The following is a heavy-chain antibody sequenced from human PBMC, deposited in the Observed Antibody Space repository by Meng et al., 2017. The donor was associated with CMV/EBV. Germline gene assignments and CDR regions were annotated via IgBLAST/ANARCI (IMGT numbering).Heavy chain of an antibody. CDR2: ISAYNGNT. CDR3: ARAPYYDFWSGYYSYFDY. Sequence: ASVKVSCKASGYTFTSYGISGVRQAPGQGLEWMGWISAYNGNTNYTQKLQGRVTMTTDTSTSTAYMELRSLRSDDTAVYYCARAPYYDFWSGYYSYFDYWGQGTLVTVSS. D-gene: IGHD3-3*01. V-gene: IGHV1-18*01. J-gene: IGHJ4*02. CDR1: GYTFTSYG.